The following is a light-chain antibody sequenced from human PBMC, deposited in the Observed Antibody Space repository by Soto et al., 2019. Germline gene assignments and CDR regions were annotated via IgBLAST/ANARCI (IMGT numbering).Light chain of an antibody. CDR1: QSLLHSSGDTY. Sequence: DIVMTQSPLSLPVTPGEPASISCRSSQSLLHSSGDTYLEWYLQKPGQSPQLLIYLGSNRASGVPDRFSGSGSGTDFTLKISRVEAEDVGVYYCMQALQTPWTFGQGTKVEIK. CDR3: MQALQTPWT. J-gene: IGKJ1*01. CDR2: LGS. V-gene: IGKV2-28*01.